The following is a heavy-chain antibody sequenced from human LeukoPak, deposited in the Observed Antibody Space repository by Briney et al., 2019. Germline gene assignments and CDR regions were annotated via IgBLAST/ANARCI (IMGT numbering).Heavy chain of an antibody. CDR1: GGSISSSNW. D-gene: IGHD2-2*01. Sequence: SETLSLTCAVSGGSISSSNWWSWVRQPPGEGLEWIGEIYHSGSTNYNPSLKSRVTISVDKSKNQFSLKLSSVTAADTAVYYCARASGAVVPAAIRAFDYWGQGTLVTVSS. J-gene: IGHJ4*02. V-gene: IGHV4-4*02. CDR3: ARASGAVVPAAIRAFDY. CDR2: IYHSGST.